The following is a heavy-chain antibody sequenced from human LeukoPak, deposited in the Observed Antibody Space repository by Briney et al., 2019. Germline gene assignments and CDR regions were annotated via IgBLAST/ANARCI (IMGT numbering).Heavy chain of an antibody. CDR2: ISSSSSYI. V-gene: IGHV3-21*01. Sequence: GGSLRLSCAASRFTFSSYSMNWVRQAPGKGLEWVSSISSSSSYIYYADSVKGRFTISRDSAKNSLYLQMNSLRAEDTAVYYCAREMGGYPFDYWGQGTLVTVSS. D-gene: IGHD5-12*01. CDR3: AREMGGYPFDY. CDR1: RFTFSSYS. J-gene: IGHJ4*02.